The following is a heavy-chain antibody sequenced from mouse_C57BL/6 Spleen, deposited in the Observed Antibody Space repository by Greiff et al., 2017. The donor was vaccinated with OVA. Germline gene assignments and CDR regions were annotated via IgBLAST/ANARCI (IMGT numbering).Heavy chain of an antibody. Sequence: EVQGVESGPELVKPGASVKMSCKASGYTFTDYNMHWVKQSHGKSLEWIGYINPNNGGTSYNQKFKGKATLTVNKSSSTAYMELRSLTSEDSAVYYCARPAYYSNWFAYWGQGTLVTVSA. CDR2: INPNNGGT. CDR1: GYTFTDYN. D-gene: IGHD2-5*01. J-gene: IGHJ3*01. CDR3: ARPAYYSNWFAY. V-gene: IGHV1-22*01.